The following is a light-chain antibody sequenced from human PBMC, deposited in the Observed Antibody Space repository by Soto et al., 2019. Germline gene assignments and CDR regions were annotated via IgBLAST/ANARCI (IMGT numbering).Light chain of an antibody. J-gene: IGKJ3*01. V-gene: IGKV1-33*01. CDR2: DAS. Sequence: DIQMTQSPSSLYASVGDRVTITCQASQDINKYLNWYQQKVGKAPKLLIDDASNLETGVPSRFSGSGSGTYFTFTITILQPEGFATYYCQQYDRLPFTFGPGTKVDIK. CDR1: QDINKY. CDR3: QQYDRLPFT.